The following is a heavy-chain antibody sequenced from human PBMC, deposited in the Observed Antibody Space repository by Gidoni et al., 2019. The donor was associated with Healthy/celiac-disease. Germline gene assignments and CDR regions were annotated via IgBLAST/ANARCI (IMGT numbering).Heavy chain of an antibody. V-gene: IGHV1-3*01. CDR3: AARGRIAVAGSGEEH. Sequence: QVQLVQSGAEVKKPGASVKVSCKASGYTFTSYAMHWVRQAPGQRLEWMGWINAGNGNTKYSQKFQGRVTITRDTSASTAYMELSSLRSEDTAVYYCAARGRIAVAGSGEEHWGQGTLVTVSS. CDR2: INAGNGNT. D-gene: IGHD6-19*01. J-gene: IGHJ1*01. CDR1: GYTFTSYA.